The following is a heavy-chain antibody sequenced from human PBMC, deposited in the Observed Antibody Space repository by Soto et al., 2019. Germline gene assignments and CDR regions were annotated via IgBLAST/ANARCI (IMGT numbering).Heavy chain of an antibody. CDR3: VSSIMIFGVVIAALDY. J-gene: IGHJ4*02. D-gene: IGHD3-3*01. V-gene: IGHV4-31*03. CDR1: GGSISSGGYY. Sequence: SETLSLTCTVSGGSISSGGYYWSWIRQHPGKGLEWIGYIYYSGSTYYNPSLKSRVTISVDTSKNQFSLKLSSVTAADTAVYYCVSSIMIFGVVIAALDYWGQGTLVTVSS. CDR2: IYYSGST.